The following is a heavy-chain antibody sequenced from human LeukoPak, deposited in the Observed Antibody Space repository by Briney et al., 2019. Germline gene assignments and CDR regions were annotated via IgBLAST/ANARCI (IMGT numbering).Heavy chain of an antibody. CDR3: ARVEETVTTDSVDY. CDR2: IKQDGSEK. V-gene: IGHV3-7*03. D-gene: IGHD4-17*01. CDR1: GFTFSSYW. Sequence: GGSLRLSCAASGFTFSSYWMSWVRQAPGKGLEWVANIKQDGSEKYYVDSVKGRFTISRDNAKNSLYLQMNSLRAEDTAVYYCARVEETVTTDSVDYWGQGTLVTVSS. J-gene: IGHJ4*02.